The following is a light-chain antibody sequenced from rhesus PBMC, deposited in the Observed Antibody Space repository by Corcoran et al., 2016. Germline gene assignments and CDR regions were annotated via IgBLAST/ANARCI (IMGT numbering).Light chain of an antibody. CDR3: LQHDSYPYN. CDR1: QGMSSY. V-gene: IGKV1-28*02. J-gene: IGKJ2*01. CDR2: DTS. Sequence: DIQMTQSPSSLSASVGDTVTITCRASQGMSSYLNWFQQKPGKVPKLLIFDTSNLESGVPSRFSGYGSGTDFTLTINGLQPEDFATYYCLQHDSYPYNFGQGTKVEIK.